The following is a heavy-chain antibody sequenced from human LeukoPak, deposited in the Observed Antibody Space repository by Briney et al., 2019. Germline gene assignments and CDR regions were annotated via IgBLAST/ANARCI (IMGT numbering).Heavy chain of an antibody. CDR3: ARGVVVVAATGRIDY. J-gene: IGHJ4*02. D-gene: IGHD2-15*01. CDR2: IYYSGST. V-gene: IGHV4-39*06. Sequence: KPSETLSLTCTVSGGSISSSSYYWGWIRQPPGKGLEWIGSIYYSGSTYYNPSLKSRVTISVDTSKNQFPLKLSSVTAADTAVYYCARGVVVVAATGRIDYWGQGTLVTVSS. CDR1: GGSISSSSYY.